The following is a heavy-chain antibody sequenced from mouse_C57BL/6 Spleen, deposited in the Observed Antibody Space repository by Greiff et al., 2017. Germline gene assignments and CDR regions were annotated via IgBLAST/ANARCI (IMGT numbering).Heavy chain of an antibody. Sequence: QVQLKQPGAELVKPGASVKMSCKASGYTFTSYWITWVKQRPGQGLEWIGDIYPGSGSTNYNEKFKSKATLTVDTSSSTAYMQLSSLTSEDSAVYYCAREMDYGSPYAMDYWGQGTSVTVSS. CDR2: IYPGSGST. CDR3: AREMDYGSPYAMDY. V-gene: IGHV1-55*01. CDR1: GYTFTSYW. D-gene: IGHD1-1*01. J-gene: IGHJ4*01.